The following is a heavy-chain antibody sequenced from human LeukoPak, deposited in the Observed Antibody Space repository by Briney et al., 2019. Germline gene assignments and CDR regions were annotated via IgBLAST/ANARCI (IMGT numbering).Heavy chain of an antibody. CDR1: GYSFTSYG. D-gene: IGHD3-22*01. CDR2: ISAYNGNT. J-gene: IGHJ3*02. Sequence: ASVKVSCKASGYSFTSYGISWVRQAPGQGLEWMGWISAYNGNTNYAQKLQGRVTMTTDTSTSTAYMELRSLKSDDTAVYYCASLKNYYDSSGYLVTDAFGIWGQGTMVTVSS. V-gene: IGHV1-18*01. CDR3: ASLKNYYDSSGYLVTDAFGI.